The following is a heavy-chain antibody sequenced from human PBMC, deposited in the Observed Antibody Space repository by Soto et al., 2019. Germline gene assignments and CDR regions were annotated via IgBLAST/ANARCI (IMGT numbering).Heavy chain of an antibody. J-gene: IGHJ4*02. CDR1: GGSISSSNW. CDR3: ARDKITGLFDY. D-gene: IGHD2-8*02. CDR2: INHSGST. Sequence: SEILSLTCAVSGGSISSSNWWTWIRQPPGTGLEWIGEINHSGSTNYNPSLKSRVTISVDTSKNQFSLKLTSVTAADTAVYYCARDKITGLFDYWGQGTLVTVSS. V-gene: IGHV4-4*02.